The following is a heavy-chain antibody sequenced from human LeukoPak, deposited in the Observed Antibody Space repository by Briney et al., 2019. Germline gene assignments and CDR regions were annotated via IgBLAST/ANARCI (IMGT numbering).Heavy chain of an antibody. CDR3: ARDWGSKGGYGMDV. Sequence: GGSLRLSCAASGFTVSSNYMRWVRQARGGGVEWVSVSYSGGSTYYADSVKGRFTISRDNSKNTLYLQMNSLRAEDTAVYYGARDWGSKGGYGMDVWGQGTTVTVST. V-gene: IGHV3-66*01. CDR2: SYSGGST. CDR1: GFTVSSNY. D-gene: IGHD3-16*01. J-gene: IGHJ6*01.